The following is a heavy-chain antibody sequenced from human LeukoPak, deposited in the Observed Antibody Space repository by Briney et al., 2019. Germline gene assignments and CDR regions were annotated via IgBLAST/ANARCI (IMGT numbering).Heavy chain of an antibody. V-gene: IGHV3-23*01. CDR2: ISGRDGST. Sequence: GGSLRLSCTASGFTFSNYAMSWVRQAPGKGLEWVSTISGRDGSTYYADSVKGRFTISRDNSKNTLYLQMNSLRVEDTAIYYCAKGRGYCTGGSCYSDYWGQGTLVTVSS. CDR1: GFTFSNYA. CDR3: AKGRGYCTGGSCYSDY. D-gene: IGHD2-15*01. J-gene: IGHJ4*02.